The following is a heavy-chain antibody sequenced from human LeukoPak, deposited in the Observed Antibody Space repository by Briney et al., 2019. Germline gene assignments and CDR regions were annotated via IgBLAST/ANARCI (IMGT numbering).Heavy chain of an antibody. V-gene: IGHV3-30*18. CDR2: ISYDGSNK. D-gene: IGHD6-13*01. Sequence: GGSLRLSCVVSGFTVSNNYMHWVRQAPGKGLEWVAVISYDGSNKYYADSVKGRFTISRDNSKNTLYLQMNSLRAEDTAVYYCAKGSAAAAGTTYGMDVWGQGTTVTVSS. J-gene: IGHJ6*02. CDR3: AKGSAAAAGTTYGMDV. CDR1: GFTVSNNY.